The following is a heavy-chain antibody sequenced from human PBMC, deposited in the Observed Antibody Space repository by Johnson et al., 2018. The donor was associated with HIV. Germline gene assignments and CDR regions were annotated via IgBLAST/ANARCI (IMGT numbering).Heavy chain of an antibody. V-gene: IGHV3-11*04. Sequence: QVQLVESGGGLVKPGGSLRLSCAASGFTFSDYYMSWIRKAPGKGLEWVSYISSSGSTIYYADSVKGRSTISRDKAKNTLYLQMNSLRSEATAVYYCARDRKRGATKAAFDSWGQATMVTVSS. CDR1: GFTFSDYY. CDR2: ISSSGSTI. CDR3: ARDRKRGATKAAFDS. D-gene: IGHD1-26*01. J-gene: IGHJ3*02.